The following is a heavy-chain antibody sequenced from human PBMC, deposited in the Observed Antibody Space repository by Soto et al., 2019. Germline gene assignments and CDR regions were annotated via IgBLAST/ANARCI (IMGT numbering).Heavy chain of an antibody. V-gene: IGHV3-23*01. Sequence: GGSLSLSCAASGFTLASHAMSWVRQAPGKGLEWVSGISDSGGRTYYADSVKGRFTISRDNSKNTLYLQMNSLRAEDTAIYYCAKDAPRWDWGQGTLVTVSS. CDR1: GFTLASHA. CDR3: AKDAPRWD. CDR2: ISDSGGRT. J-gene: IGHJ4*02.